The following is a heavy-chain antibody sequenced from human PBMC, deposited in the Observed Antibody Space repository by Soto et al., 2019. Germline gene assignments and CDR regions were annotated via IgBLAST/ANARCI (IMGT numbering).Heavy chain of an antibody. CDR1: GYTFTSYG. CDR3: ARDVPVDYDFWSGYNAFDS. J-gene: IGHJ4*02. CDR2: ISAYNGTT. Sequence: QVQLVQSGAEVKKPGASVKVSCKASGYTFTSYGISWVRQAPGQGLEWMGWISAYNGTTNYAQKLQGRVTMPTGTPTSTASMELRSMRSDDTAVYYCARDVPVDYDFWSGYNAFDSWGQGTLVTVSS. V-gene: IGHV1-18*01. D-gene: IGHD3-3*01.